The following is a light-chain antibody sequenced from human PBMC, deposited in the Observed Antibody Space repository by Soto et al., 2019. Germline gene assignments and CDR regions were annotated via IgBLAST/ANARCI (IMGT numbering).Light chain of an antibody. CDR2: GNS. V-gene: IGLV1-40*01. Sequence: VLTQPPSVSGAPGQRVTISCTGSSSNIGAGYDVHWYQQLPGTAPKLLIYGNSNRPSGVPDRFSGSKSGTSASLAITGLQAEDEADYYCQSYDSSLSGWVFGGGTKPTVL. J-gene: IGLJ3*02. CDR1: SSNIGAGYD. CDR3: QSYDSSLSGWV.